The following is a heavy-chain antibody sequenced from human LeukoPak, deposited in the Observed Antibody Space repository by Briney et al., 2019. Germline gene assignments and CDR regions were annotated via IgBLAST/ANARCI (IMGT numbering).Heavy chain of an antibody. CDR3: ARDREHDYGDYVFDY. Sequence: SETLSLTCAVYGGSFSGYYWSWIRQPPGKGLEWIGYIHYSGSTNYNPSLKSRVTISVDTSKNQFSLKLSSVAAADTAVYYCARDREHDYGDYVFDYWGQGALVTVSS. J-gene: IGHJ4*02. CDR1: GGSFSGYY. D-gene: IGHD4-17*01. CDR2: IHYSGST. V-gene: IGHV4-59*01.